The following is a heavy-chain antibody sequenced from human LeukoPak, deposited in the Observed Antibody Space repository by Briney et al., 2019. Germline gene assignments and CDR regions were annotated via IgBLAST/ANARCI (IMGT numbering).Heavy chain of an antibody. CDR3: ARHGYDILTGYPQGYFDY. CDR2: IDPGDSDT. J-gene: IGHJ4*02. CDR1: GYSFTSYW. Sequence: PGESLKISCKGSGYSFTSYWIGWVRQMPGKGLEWMGIIDPGDSDTSYSPSFQGQVTISADKSISPAYLQWSSLKASDTAMYYCARHGYDILTGYPQGYFDYWGQGTLVTVSS. D-gene: IGHD3-9*01. V-gene: IGHV5-51*01.